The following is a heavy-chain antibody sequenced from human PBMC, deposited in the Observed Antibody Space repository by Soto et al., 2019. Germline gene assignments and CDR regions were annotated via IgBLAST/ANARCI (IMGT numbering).Heavy chain of an antibody. CDR1: GGSISSYY. CDR2: IYYSGST. CDR3: ARDMMDSSGWAQGLFEY. D-gene: IGHD6-19*01. V-gene: IGHV4-59*06. J-gene: IGHJ4*02. Sequence: PSETLSLTCTVSGGSISSYYWSWIRQPPGKGLEWIGYIYYSGSTYYNPSLKSRVTISVDTSKNQFSLKLSSVTAADTAVYYCARDMMDSSGWAQGLFEYWGQGTLVTVSS.